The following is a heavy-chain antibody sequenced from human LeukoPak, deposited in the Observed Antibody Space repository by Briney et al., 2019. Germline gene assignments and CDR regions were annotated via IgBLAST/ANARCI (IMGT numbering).Heavy chain of an antibody. V-gene: IGHV5-51*01. J-gene: IGHJ4*02. D-gene: IGHD2-15*01. CDR2: IYPGDFDT. CDR1: GYSFTSYW. Sequence: GESLKISCKGSGYSFTSYWIGWVRQMPGKGLEWMGIIYPGDFDTRYSPSFQGQVTISADKSISTAYLQWSSLKASDTAMYYCARPPGGYCSGGSCYSEYYFDYWGQGTLVTVSS. CDR3: ARPPGGYCSGGSCYSEYYFDY.